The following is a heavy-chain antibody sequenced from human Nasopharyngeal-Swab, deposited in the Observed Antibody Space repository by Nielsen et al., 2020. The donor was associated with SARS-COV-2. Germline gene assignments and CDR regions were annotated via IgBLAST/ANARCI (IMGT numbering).Heavy chain of an antibody. CDR2: IYYSGST. D-gene: IGHD5-12*01. J-gene: IGHJ4*02. CDR1: GGSISSSSYY. Sequence: SETLSLTCTVSGGSISSSSYYWGWIRQPPGKGLEWIGSIYYSGSTCYNPSLKSRVTISVDTSKNQFSLKLSSVTAADTAVYYCARWLPTPDYWGQGTLVTVSS. CDR3: ARWLPTPDY. V-gene: IGHV4-39*01.